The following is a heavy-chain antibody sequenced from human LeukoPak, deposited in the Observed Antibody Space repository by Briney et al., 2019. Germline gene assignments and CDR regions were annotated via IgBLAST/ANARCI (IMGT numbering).Heavy chain of an antibody. CDR3: ARDDYGGLDY. CDR2: ISSSSSYI. Sequence: PGGSLRLSCAASGFTFSSYSMNWVRQAPGRGLEWVSSISSSSSYIYYADSMKGRFTISRDNAKNSLYLQMNSLRAEDTAVYYCARDDYGGLDYWGQGTLVTVSS. J-gene: IGHJ4*02. CDR1: GFTFSSYS. V-gene: IGHV3-21*01. D-gene: IGHD4-23*01.